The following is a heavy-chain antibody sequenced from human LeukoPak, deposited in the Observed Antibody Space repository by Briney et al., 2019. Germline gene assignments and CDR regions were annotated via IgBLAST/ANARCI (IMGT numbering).Heavy chain of an antibody. CDR3: ARARLWFGEFPYYYYYMDV. CDR2: IIPIFGTA. D-gene: IGHD3-10*01. J-gene: IGHJ6*03. Sequence: SVKVSCKASGGTFSSYAISWVRQAPGQGLEWMGGIIPIFGTANYAQKFQGRVTITTDESTSTAYMELSSLRSEDTAVYYCARARLWFGEFPYYYYYMDVWGKGITVTVSS. V-gene: IGHV1-69*05. CDR1: GGTFSSYA.